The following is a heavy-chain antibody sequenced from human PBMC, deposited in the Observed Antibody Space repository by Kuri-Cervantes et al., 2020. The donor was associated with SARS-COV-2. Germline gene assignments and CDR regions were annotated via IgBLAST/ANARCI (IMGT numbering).Heavy chain of an antibody. CDR1: GFTFSNAW. Sequence: GESLKISCAASGFTFSNAWMSWVRQAPGKGLEWVGRIKSKTDGGTTDYAAPVKGRFTISRDDSKNTLYLQMNSLKTDDTAVYYCTTDLIVVVPAALRSWGQGTLVTVSS. D-gene: IGHD2-2*01. J-gene: IGHJ5*02. CDR2: IKSKTDGGTT. CDR3: TTDLIVVVPAALRS. V-gene: IGHV3-15*01.